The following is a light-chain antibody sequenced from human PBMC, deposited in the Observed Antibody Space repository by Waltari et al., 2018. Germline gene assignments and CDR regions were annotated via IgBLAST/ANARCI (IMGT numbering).Light chain of an antibody. CDR3: QAWDTDIVV. Sequence: SYELTQPPSVSVSPGQTVSITCTGHKLGDKYTAWYQQKPGQAPVLVIYEDKKRPSGSPERLSGSNSGNTAALTISETQAVDEADYYCQAWDTDIVVFGGGTKLTVL. J-gene: IGLJ2*01. CDR1: KLGDKY. V-gene: IGLV3-1*01. CDR2: EDK.